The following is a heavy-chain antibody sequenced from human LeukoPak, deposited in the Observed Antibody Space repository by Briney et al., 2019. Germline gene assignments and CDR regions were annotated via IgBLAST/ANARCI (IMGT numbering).Heavy chain of an antibody. CDR1: GGSFSGYY. V-gene: IGHV4-34*01. CDR2: INNSGST. J-gene: IGHJ6*02. D-gene: IGHD2-2*01. Sequence: PSETLSLTCAVYGGSFSGYYWSWIRQPPGRGREWLGEINNSGSTNYNPSLKSGVTIPVDTSKNQFSLKLCSETAADTAVYYCARNQPALIVVFPYYGMDVWGQGTTVTVSS. CDR3: ARNQPALIVVFPYYGMDV.